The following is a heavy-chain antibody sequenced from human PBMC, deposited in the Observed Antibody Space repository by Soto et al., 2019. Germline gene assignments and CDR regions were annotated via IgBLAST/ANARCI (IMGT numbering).Heavy chain of an antibody. CDR2: INVGNGVT. CDR1: GYSFTSYA. D-gene: IGHD3-3*01. Sequence: QVQLVQSGAEVKKPGASVKVSCKASGYSFTSYAVHWVRQAPGQRLEWMGWINVGNGVTKYSQKVPGRATITSDASASTAYMELSSLASEDTAVYYCARDPSVDFGVRLGYYYYYMDVWGKGTTVMVFS. CDR3: ARDPSVDFGVRLGYYYYYMDV. J-gene: IGHJ6*03. V-gene: IGHV1-3*01.